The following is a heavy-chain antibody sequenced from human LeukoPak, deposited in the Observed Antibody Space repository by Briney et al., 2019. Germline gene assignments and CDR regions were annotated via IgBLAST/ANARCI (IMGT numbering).Heavy chain of an antibody. CDR3: ARAVNDDAFDI. J-gene: IGHJ3*02. CDR2: IYHSGST. CDR1: GGSISSGGYS. V-gene: IGHV4-30-2*01. Sequence: SETLSLTCAVSGGSISSGGYSWSWIRQPPGKGLEWIGYIYHSGSTYYNPSLKSRVTISVDRSKNQFSLKLSSVTAADTAVYYCARAVNDDAFDIWGQGTMVTVSS. D-gene: IGHD2/OR15-2a*01.